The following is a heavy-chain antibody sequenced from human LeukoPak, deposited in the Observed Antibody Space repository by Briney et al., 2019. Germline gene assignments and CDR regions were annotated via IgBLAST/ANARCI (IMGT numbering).Heavy chain of an antibody. V-gene: IGHV4-39*07. CDR1: GGSISSSSYY. D-gene: IGHD6-19*01. J-gene: IGHJ4*02. CDR2: IYYSGST. Sequence: PSETLSLTCTVSGGSISSSSYYWGWIRQPPGKGLEWIGSIYYSGSTYYNPSLKSRVTISVDTSKNQFSLKLSSVTAADTAVYYCVLITRGVNSSGWYHHDYWGQGTLVTVSS. CDR3: VLITRGVNSSGWYHHDY.